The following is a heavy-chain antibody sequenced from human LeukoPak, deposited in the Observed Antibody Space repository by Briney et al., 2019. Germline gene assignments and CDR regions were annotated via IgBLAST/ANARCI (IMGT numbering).Heavy chain of an antibody. D-gene: IGHD3-22*01. CDR3: ARGGGITMIVVVTAPFDY. Sequence: SETLSLTCAVYGGSFSGYYWSWIRQPPGKGLEWIGEINHSGSTNYNPSLKSRVTISVDTSKNQFSLKLSSVTAADTAVYYCARGGGITMIVVVTAPFDYWGQGTMVTVSS. CDR2: INHSGST. J-gene: IGHJ4*02. V-gene: IGHV4-34*01. CDR1: GGSFSGYY.